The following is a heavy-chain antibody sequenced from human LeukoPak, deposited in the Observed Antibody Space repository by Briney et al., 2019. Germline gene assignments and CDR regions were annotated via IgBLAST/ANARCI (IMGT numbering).Heavy chain of an antibody. V-gene: IGHV4-59*08. D-gene: IGHD5-12*01. CDR3: ARHTPVALASSGYYFKMDV. Sequence: PSETLSLTCTVSGGSINSYYWSWIRQPPTKRLEYIGYIYYTGSTGYNPSLKSRVTISVDTAKNQFSLKLRSVTAADTAVYYCARHTPVALASSGYYFKMDVWGQGTMVTVSS. CDR1: GGSINSYY. CDR2: IYYTGST. J-gene: IGHJ6*02.